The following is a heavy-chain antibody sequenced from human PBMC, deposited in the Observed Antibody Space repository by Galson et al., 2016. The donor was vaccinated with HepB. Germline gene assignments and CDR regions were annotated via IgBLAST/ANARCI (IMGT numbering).Heavy chain of an antibody. J-gene: IGHJ4*02. CDR2: TYRRSDWNG. V-gene: IGHV6-1*01. CDR3: ARINGWVSYGPFDY. D-gene: IGHD3-10*01. Sequence: CAISGDSVSNNNVAWNWMRHSPSRGLEWLGRTYRRSDWNGHYAASVRSRIIISPDTSKNQFSLHLNSVTPEDTAVYYCARINGWVSYGPFDYWGQGTLVTVSS. CDR1: GDSVSNNNVA.